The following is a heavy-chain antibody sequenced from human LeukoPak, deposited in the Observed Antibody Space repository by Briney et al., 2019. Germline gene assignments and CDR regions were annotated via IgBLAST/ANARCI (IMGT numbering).Heavy chain of an antibody. CDR1: GFTFSSYA. Sequence: PGGSLRLSCAASGFTFSSYAMSWVRQAPGKGLEWVSAISGSGGSTYYADSVKGRFTIPRDNSKNTLYLQMNSLRAEDTAVYYCAKVADYDFWSAHTGDYYYYSMDVWGKGTTVTVPS. V-gene: IGHV3-23*01. J-gene: IGHJ6*03. CDR3: AKVADYDFWSAHTGDYYYYSMDV. D-gene: IGHD3-3*01. CDR2: ISGSGGST.